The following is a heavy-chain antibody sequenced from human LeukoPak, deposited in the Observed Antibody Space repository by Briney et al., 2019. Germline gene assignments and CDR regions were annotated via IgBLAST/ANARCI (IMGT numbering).Heavy chain of an antibody. CDR1: GFTFDDYA. CDR3: AKGVGGAPADAFDI. CDR2: ISWNSGSI. Sequence: GRSLRLSCAASGFTFDDYAMHWVRQAPGKGLEWVSGISWNSGSIGYADSVKGRFTISRDNAKNSLYLQMNNLRPDDSALYYCAKGVGGAPADAFDIWGQGTMVTVSS. J-gene: IGHJ3*02. V-gene: IGHV3-9*01. D-gene: IGHD2-2*01.